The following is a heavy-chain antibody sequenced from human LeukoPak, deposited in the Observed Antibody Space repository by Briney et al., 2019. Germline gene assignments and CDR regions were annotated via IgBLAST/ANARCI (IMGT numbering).Heavy chain of an antibody. CDR3: AKGRLVGAVAAGRWFDP. Sequence: TGGSLRLSCAASGFTFSSYEMNWVRRAPGKGLEWVSTISGSGDSSYYADSVKGRFSISRDNSKNTLYLQMNSLRTEDTAVYYCAKGRLVGAVAAGRWFDPWGQGTLVTVSS. CDR2: ISGSGDSS. J-gene: IGHJ5*02. CDR1: GFTFSSYE. D-gene: IGHD6-13*01. V-gene: IGHV3-23*01.